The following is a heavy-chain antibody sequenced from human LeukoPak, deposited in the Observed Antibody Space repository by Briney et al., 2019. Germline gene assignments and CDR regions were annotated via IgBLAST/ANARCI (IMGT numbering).Heavy chain of an antibody. CDR2: ISGSGGST. CDR3: AKDRDRLGEPRGSFDY. Sequence: GGSLRLSCAASGFTFSSYAMSWVRQAPGKGLEWVSAISGSGGSTYYADSVKGRFTISRDNSKNTLYLQMNSLRAEDTAVYYCAKDRDRLGEPRGSFDYWGQGTLVTVSS. J-gene: IGHJ4*02. V-gene: IGHV3-23*01. CDR1: GFTFSSYA. D-gene: IGHD3-16*01.